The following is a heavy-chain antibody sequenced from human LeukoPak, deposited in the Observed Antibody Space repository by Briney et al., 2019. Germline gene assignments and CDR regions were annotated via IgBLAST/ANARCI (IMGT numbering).Heavy chain of an antibody. CDR2: IYYTGST. D-gene: IGHD5-18*01. V-gene: IGHV4-59*11. J-gene: IGHJ6*03. Sequence: ASETLSLTCTVSGGSISSHYWSRIRQAPGKGLEWIGYIYYTGSTNYNPSLESRVTILVDTSKNQFSLKLSSVTAADTAVYYCARRGYRDGYYYYYMDVWGKGTTVTVSS. CDR3: ARRGYRDGYYYYYMDV. CDR1: GGSISSHY.